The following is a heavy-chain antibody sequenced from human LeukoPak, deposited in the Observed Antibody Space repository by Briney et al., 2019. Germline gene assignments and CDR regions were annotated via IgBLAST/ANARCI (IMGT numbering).Heavy chain of an antibody. CDR2: IYTSGST. CDR1: GGSISSSGYV. CDR3: ARDRYMDV. Sequence: PSENLSLTCTVCGGSISSSGYVWSWIRQPAGKGLEWIGRIYTSGSTDYNPSLKSRVTISLDTSKNQFSLKLTSVTAADTAVYYCARDRYMDVWGKGTTVTVSS. V-gene: IGHV4-61*02. J-gene: IGHJ6*03.